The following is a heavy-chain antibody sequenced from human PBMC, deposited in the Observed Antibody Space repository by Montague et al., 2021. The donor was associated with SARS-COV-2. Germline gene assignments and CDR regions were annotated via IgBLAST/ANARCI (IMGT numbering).Heavy chain of an antibody. D-gene: IGHD2-15*01. CDR2: IYPSGST. CDR1: GGSISNYY. CDR3: ARDYSHCSGGSCVFDY. J-gene: IGHJ4*02. V-gene: IGHV4-4*07. Sequence: SETLSLTCTVSGGSISNYYWSWIRQSAGKGLEWIGRIYPSGSTSYNPSLKSRISMSVDTSKNQFSLKLSSVTAADTAVYYCARDYSHCSGGSCVFDYWGQGTLVTVSS.